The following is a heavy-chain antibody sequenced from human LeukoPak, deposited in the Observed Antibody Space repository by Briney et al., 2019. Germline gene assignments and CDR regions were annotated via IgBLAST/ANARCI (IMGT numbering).Heavy chain of an antibody. CDR3: AVNYYYYMDV. CDR1: VYTFTVYY. V-gene: IGHV1-2*02. Sequence: ASVRVSCKASVYTFTVYYMHGVRQAPGQGVEWMGWINPNSGGTNYAQKFQGRVTMTRDTSISTAYMELSRLRSDATAVYYCAVNYYYYMDVWGKGTTVTVSS. CDR2: INPNSGGT. J-gene: IGHJ6*03.